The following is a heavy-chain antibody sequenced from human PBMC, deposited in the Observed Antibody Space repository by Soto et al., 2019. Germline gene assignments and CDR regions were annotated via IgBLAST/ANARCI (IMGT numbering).Heavy chain of an antibody. Sequence: QVQLVESGGGLVKPGGSLRLSCAASGFTFSDYYMSWIRQAPGKGLEWVSYISSSSSYTNYADSVKGRFTISRDNAKNSLYLQTNSLRAEDTAVYYCARDSPGFDWNPLSPYYYYGMDVWGQGTTVTVSS. CDR1: GFTFSDYY. CDR3: ARDSPGFDWNPLSPYYYYGMDV. CDR2: ISSSSSYT. J-gene: IGHJ6*02. V-gene: IGHV3-11*06. D-gene: IGHD3-9*01.